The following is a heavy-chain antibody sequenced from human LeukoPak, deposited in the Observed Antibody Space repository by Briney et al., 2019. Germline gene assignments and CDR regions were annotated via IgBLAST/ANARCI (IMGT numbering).Heavy chain of an antibody. J-gene: IGHJ4*02. CDR2: ISYDARNK. D-gene: IGHD3-16*01. Sequence: GSSLRLSCVGSGFTFSNYAMHWVRQAPGKGLEWATIISYDARNKYFADSVNGRFTVSRDNSKNTVYLQMNSLRVDDTAVYFCAGFWGSHRLEYWGQGTPVIVSS. CDR3: AGFWGSHRLEY. CDR1: GFTFSNYA. V-gene: IGHV3-30*04.